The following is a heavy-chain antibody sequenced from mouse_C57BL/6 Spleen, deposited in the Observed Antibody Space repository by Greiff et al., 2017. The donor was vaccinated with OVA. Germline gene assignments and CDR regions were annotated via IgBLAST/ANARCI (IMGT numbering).Heavy chain of an antibody. Sequence: QVQLKESGPELVKPGASVKISCKASGYAFSSSWMNWVKQRPGKGLEWIGRIYPGDGDTNYNGKFKGKATLTADKSSSTAYMQLSSLTSEDSAVYFCARDGYDYRFAYWGQGTLVTVSA. J-gene: IGHJ3*01. V-gene: IGHV1-82*01. CDR1: GYAFSSSW. CDR2: IYPGDGDT. CDR3: ARDGYDYRFAY. D-gene: IGHD2-4*01.